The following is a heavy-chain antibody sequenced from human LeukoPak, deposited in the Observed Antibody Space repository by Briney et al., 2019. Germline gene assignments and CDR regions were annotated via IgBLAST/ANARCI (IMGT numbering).Heavy chain of an antibody. V-gene: IGHV1-69*04. D-gene: IGHD1-26*01. Sequence: GASVKVSCKASGGTFSSYAISWVRQAPGQGLEWMGRIIPILGIANYAQKFQGRVTITADKSTSTAYMELSSLRSEDTAVYYCAREMSGSYYYYGMDVWGQGTTVTVSS. CDR1: GGTFSSYA. CDR2: IIPILGIA. CDR3: AREMSGSYYYYGMDV. J-gene: IGHJ6*02.